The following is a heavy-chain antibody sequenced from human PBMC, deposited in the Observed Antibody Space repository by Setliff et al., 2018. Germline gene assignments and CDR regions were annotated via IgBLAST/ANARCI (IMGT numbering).Heavy chain of an antibody. V-gene: IGHV4-4*07. CDR2: IFTSGST. J-gene: IGHJ6*02. Sequence: SETLSLTCTVSGGSIINSYYWSWIRQPAGKGLEWIGRIFTSGSTNYNPSLKSRVTVSLDTSKNQFSLKLTSVTAADTAVYYCARDQWVRSPPLYFSYSMDVWGQGTTVTVSS. D-gene: IGHD5-12*01. CDR1: GGSIINSYY. CDR3: ARDQWVRSPPLYFSYSMDV.